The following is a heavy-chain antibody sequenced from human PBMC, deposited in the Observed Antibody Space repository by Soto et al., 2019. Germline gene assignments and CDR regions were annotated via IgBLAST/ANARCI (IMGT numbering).Heavy chain of an antibody. J-gene: IGHJ4*02. CDR2: INHSGST. D-gene: IGHD3-10*01. CDR3: ARVYGSGSSPRRLDY. Sequence: PSETLSLTCAVYGGSFSGYYWSWIRQPPGKGLEWIGEINHSGSTNYNPSLKSRVTISVDTSKNQFSLKLSSVTAADTAVYYCARVYGSGSSPRRLDYWGQGTLVTVSS. CDR1: GGSFSGYY. V-gene: IGHV4-34*01.